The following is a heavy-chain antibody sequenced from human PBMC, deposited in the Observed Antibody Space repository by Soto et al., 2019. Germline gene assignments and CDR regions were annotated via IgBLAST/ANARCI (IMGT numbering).Heavy chain of an antibody. D-gene: IGHD3-3*01. CDR3: AKGKAHTLFGVDTLFDY. V-gene: IGHV3-23*01. J-gene: IGHJ4*02. Sequence: GESLKISCAASGFPFGSHAMSWVRQAPGKGLEWVSLVSGNGGTTNYADSVKGRFTISRDNSQKTLYLQMNSLRAEDTAIYYCAKGKAHTLFGVDTLFDYWGQGTPVTVSS. CDR1: GFPFGSHA. CDR2: VSGNGGTT.